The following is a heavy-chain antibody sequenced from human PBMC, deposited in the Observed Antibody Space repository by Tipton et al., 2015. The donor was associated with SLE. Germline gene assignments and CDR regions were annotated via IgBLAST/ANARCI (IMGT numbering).Heavy chain of an antibody. CDR1: GGSISSYY. J-gene: IGHJ6*03. Sequence: TLSLTCAVSGGSISSYYWSWIRQPPGKGLEWIGFIYYSGITNYSPSLKSRVTISVDTSKNQFSLKLSSVTAADTAVYYCARERAAGHSYYYYYYMDVWGKGTTVTVSS. CDR3: ARERAAGHSYYYYYYMDV. D-gene: IGHD6-13*01. V-gene: IGHV4-59*01. CDR2: IYYSGIT.